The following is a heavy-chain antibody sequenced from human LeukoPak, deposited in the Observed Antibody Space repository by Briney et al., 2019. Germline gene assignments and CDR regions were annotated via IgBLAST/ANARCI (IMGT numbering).Heavy chain of an antibody. D-gene: IGHD4-11*01. J-gene: IGHJ3*02. CDR1: GITFSSYS. CDR2: ISSSGSTK. V-gene: IGHV3-48*01. Sequence: GGSLRLSCGASGITFSSYSMNWVRQAPGKGLEWVSYISSSGSTKYYADSVKGRFTISRDNARNSLYLQMNSLRAEDTAVYYCARDKDYASDMWGQGTMVTVAS. CDR3: ARDKDYASDM.